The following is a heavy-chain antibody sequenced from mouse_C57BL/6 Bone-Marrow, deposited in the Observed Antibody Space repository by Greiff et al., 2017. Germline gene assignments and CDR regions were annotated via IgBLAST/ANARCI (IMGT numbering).Heavy chain of an antibody. Sequence: QVQLKESGPELVKPGASVKLSCKASGYTFTSYDINWVKQRPGQGLEWIGWIYPRDGSTKYNEKFKGKATLTVDTSSSTAYMELHSLTSDDSAVYFCAHYYGSSYRWYFDVWGTGTTVTVSS. CDR1: GYTFTSYD. D-gene: IGHD1-1*01. CDR3: AHYYGSSYRWYFDV. CDR2: IYPRDGST. J-gene: IGHJ1*03. V-gene: IGHV1-85*01.